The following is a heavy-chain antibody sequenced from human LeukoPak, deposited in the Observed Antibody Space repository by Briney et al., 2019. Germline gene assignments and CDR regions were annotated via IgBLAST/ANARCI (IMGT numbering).Heavy chain of an antibody. CDR1: GFTVSSNY. Sequence: PGGSLRLSCAASGFTVSSNYMSWVRQAPGKGLEWVALISYDGSNKYFADSVRGRFTISRDNSMDTLYLQMNSLRAEDTAVYYCARVADHYDSSGYPYDAFDIWGQGTMVTVSS. CDR3: ARVADHYDSSGYPYDAFDI. CDR2: ISYDGSNK. J-gene: IGHJ3*02. V-gene: IGHV3-30*03. D-gene: IGHD3-22*01.